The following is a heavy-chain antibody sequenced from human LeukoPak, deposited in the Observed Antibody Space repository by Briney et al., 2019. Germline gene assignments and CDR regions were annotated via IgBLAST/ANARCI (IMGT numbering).Heavy chain of an antibody. CDR2: FDPEKSET. J-gene: IGHJ4*02. CDR3: ATGNSLGYCKGGRCFNY. Sequence: ASVKVSCKVSGDTLSELPMHWARQAPGKGLEWMGGFDPEKSETIYPQKLRGRVSMTEETSTGTASMELSSLTSEDTAVYFCATGNSLGYCKGGRCFNYWGQGTQVIVSS. V-gene: IGHV1-24*01. D-gene: IGHD2-15*01. CDR1: GDTLSELP.